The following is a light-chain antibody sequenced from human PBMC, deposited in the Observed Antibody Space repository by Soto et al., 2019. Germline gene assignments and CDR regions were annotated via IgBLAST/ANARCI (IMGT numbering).Light chain of an antibody. V-gene: IGLV2-14*01. CDR1: SSDIGSYNR. J-gene: IGLJ1*01. CDR3: NSYTTSSTYV. Sequence: QSLLPHPGSVSWSPGHSISISCTGTSSDIGSYNRVSWYQQPPGTAPRLIIHDVSNRPSGVSTRFSGSKSGNTASLTISGLQAEEEAEYFCNSYTTSSTYVFGTGTKVTVL. CDR2: DVS.